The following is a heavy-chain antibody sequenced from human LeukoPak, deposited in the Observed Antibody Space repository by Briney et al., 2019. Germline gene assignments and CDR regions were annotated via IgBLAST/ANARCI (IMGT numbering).Heavy chain of an antibody. CDR3: VRDWDYVWGSYRANDFDY. J-gene: IGHJ4*02. Sequence: ASVKVSCKASGYTFTSYGISWVRQAPGQGLEWMGWISAYNGNTNYAQKLQGRVTMTTDTSTSTAYMELRSLRSDDTAVYYCVRDWDYVWGSYRANDFDYWGQGTLVTVSS. CDR2: ISAYNGNT. CDR1: GYTFTSYG. V-gene: IGHV1-18*01. D-gene: IGHD3-16*02.